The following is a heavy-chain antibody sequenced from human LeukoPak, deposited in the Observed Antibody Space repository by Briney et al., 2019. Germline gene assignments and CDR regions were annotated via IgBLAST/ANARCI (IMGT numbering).Heavy chain of an antibody. Sequence: PGGSLRLSCAASGFTFSDYYMSWIRQAPGKGLEWVSYISSSGSTIYYADSVKGRFTISRDNAKNSLYLQMNSLRAEDTAVYYCARVGLPFSVPGYYYYYYYMDVWGKGTTVTVSS. CDR2: ISSSGSTI. CDR3: ARVGLPFSVPGYYYYYYYMDV. J-gene: IGHJ6*03. D-gene: IGHD3-9*01. CDR1: GFTFSDYY. V-gene: IGHV3-11*04.